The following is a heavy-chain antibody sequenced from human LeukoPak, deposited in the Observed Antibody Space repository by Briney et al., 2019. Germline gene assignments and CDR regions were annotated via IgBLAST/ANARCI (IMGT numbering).Heavy chain of an antibody. CDR3: ARARKWYYGSGSYYPYYFDY. Sequence: SETLSLTCAVYGGSFSGYYWSWIRQPPGKGLEWIGEINHSGSTNYNPSLKRRVTISVDTSKNQFSLKLSSVTAADTAVYYCARARKWYYGSGSYYPYYFDYWGQGTLVTVSS. CDR1: GGSFSGYY. D-gene: IGHD3-10*01. V-gene: IGHV4-34*01. CDR2: INHSGST. J-gene: IGHJ4*02.